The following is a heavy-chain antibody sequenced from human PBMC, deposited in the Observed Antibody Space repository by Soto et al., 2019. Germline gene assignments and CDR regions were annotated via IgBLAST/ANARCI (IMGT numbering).Heavy chain of an antibody. Sequence: QVQLQESGPGLVKPSETLSLTCAVSGGSITHYYWAWIRQPPGQGLEWIGYIYNSVNTKYNPSLKGRVTIFMDTSKSQFSLNLSSVTAADTAVYYCVRNFNGVLPDRGDRGGMDVWGRGTMVTVSS. CDR1: GGSITHYY. V-gene: IGHV4-59*01. D-gene: IGHD3-10*01. J-gene: IGHJ6*01. CDR2: IYNSVNT. CDR3: VRNFNGVLPDRGDRGGMDV.